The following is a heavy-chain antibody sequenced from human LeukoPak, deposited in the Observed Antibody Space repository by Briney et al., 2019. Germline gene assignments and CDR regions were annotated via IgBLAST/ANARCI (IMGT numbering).Heavy chain of an antibody. D-gene: IGHD3-3*01. J-gene: IGHJ4*02. Sequence: SETLSLTCTVAGDSLTNYYWSWIRQPPGKGLEWIGYIFYSGSTDYNPSLKSRITMSVDTSQNQFSLKLTSVTAADTAVYYCARHLYFSRAGRHLHYYDFWGPGSLVTVSS. V-gene: IGHV4-59*08. CDR1: GDSLTNYY. CDR3: ARHLYFSRAGRHLHYYDF. CDR2: IFYSGST.